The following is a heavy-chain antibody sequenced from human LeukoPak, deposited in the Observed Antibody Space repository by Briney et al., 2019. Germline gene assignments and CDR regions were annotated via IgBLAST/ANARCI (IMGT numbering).Heavy chain of an antibody. CDR3: ANEKQLDY. V-gene: IGHV3-48*01. CDR1: GFPFSSYS. Sequence: PGGPLTLSCAASGFPFSSYSMNWVRQAPGKGLEWVSYIRSSSSTIYYADSVKRRFTISRDNAKNSLYLQMNSLRAEDTAVYYCANEKQLDYWGQGTLVTVSS. J-gene: IGHJ4*02. D-gene: IGHD6-6*01. CDR2: IRSSSSTI.